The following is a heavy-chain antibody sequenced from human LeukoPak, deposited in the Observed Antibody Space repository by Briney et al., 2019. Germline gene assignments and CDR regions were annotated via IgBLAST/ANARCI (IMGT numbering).Heavy chain of an antibody. CDR2: IYYSGST. J-gene: IGHJ4*02. CDR3: ARDDPNKYYFDY. V-gene: IGHV4-39*02. CDR1: GGPISSSSYY. Sequence: PSETLSLTCTVSGGPISSSSYYWGWIRQPPGKGLEWIGKIYYSGSTYYNSSLKSRVTISVDTSKNQFSLKLSSVTAADTAVYYCARDDPNKYYFDYWGQGTLVTVSS.